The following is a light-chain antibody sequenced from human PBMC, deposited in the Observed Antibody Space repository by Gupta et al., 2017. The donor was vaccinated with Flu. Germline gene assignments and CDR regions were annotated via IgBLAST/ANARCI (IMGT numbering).Light chain of an antibody. V-gene: IGLV3-25*03. Sequence: SYELTQPPSVSVSPGQTARITCSGDALPKQYSSWHQLKPGQAPVLLMFKDRERPSGIPERFSGSSSGTTVTLTISGVQAEDEADYYCQSADNGATYPVMFGGGTTLTVL. CDR1: ALPKQY. J-gene: IGLJ3*02. CDR2: KDR. CDR3: QSADNGATYPVM.